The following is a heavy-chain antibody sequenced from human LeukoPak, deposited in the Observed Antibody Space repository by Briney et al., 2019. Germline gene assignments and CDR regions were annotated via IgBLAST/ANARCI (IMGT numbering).Heavy chain of an antibody. CDR3: AKDLSTSGWIFDY. J-gene: IGHJ4*02. V-gene: IGHV3-43*01. Sequence: PGGSLRLSCAASGFTFDGYTMHWVRQAPGKGLEWVSVISWDGVTTYYADSVKGRFTISRDNSKNSLYLQMNSLRTEDTALYYCAKDLSTSGWIFDYWGQGTLVTVSS. CDR1: GFTFDGYT. CDR2: ISWDGVTT. D-gene: IGHD6-19*01.